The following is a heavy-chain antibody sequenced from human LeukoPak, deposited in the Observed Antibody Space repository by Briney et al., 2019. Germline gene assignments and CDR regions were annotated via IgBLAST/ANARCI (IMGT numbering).Heavy chain of an antibody. D-gene: IGHD6-13*01. CDR1: GGSISTYF. Sequence: PSETLSLTCTVSGGSISTYFWSWIRQPPGKGLEWIGYVSYSGSTNYNPSLTSRVTISVDTSKNQFSLKLNSVTAADTAVYYCARLALVTIAPGDYWGQGTLVTVSS. CDR2: VSYSGST. CDR3: ARLALVTIAPGDY. V-gene: IGHV4-59*08. J-gene: IGHJ4*02.